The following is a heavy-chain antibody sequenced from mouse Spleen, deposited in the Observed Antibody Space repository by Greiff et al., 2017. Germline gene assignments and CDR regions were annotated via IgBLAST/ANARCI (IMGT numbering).Heavy chain of an antibody. D-gene: IGHD2-3*01. CDR1: GFTFSDYY. V-gene: IGHV5-16*01. CDR2: INSDGSST. CDR3: AREGWLRPWYFDG. Sequence: EVQLVDSEGGLVQPGSSMKLSCTASGFTFSDYYMAWVRPVPEQGLEWVANINSDGSSTYYLDSLKSRFIISRDNAKNILYLQMSSLKSEDTATYYCAREGWLRPWYFDGGGAGTTVTGSS. J-gene: IGHJ1*01.